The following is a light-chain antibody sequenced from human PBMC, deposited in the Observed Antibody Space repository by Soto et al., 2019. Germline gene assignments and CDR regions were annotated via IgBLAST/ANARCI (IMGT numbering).Light chain of an antibody. V-gene: IGLV2-14*01. Sequence: QSVLTQPASVSASRGQSITISCTGTSGDLPGSNPVSWYQQHPDKAPILIIFDVFKRPSGIPDRFSAAKSGNTASLTISGLQAEDEADYYCASYITSAIVVFGGGTKVTVL. J-gene: IGLJ2*01. CDR1: SGDLPGSNP. CDR2: DVF. CDR3: ASYITSAIVV.